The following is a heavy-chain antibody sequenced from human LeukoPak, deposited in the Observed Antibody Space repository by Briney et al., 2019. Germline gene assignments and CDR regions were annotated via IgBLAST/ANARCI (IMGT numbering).Heavy chain of an antibody. J-gene: IGHJ4*02. CDR1: GGSISSGGYY. Sequence: SETLSLTCTVSGGSISSGGYYWSWIRQHPGKGLEWIGYIYYSGSTYYNPSLKSRVTISADTSKNQFSLKLSSVTAADTAVYYCAREANYYDSSGYYYRFDYWGQGTLVTVSS. V-gene: IGHV4-31*03. CDR3: AREANYYDSSGYYYRFDY. D-gene: IGHD3-22*01. CDR2: IYYSGST.